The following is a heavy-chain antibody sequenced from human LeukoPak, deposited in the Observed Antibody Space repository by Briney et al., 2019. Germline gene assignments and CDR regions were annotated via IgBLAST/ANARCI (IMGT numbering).Heavy chain of an antibody. CDR2: INHSGST. CDR3: ASGRDSYNSFDY. CDR1: GGSFSGYY. Sequence: SETLSLTCAVYGGSFSGYYWSWIRQPPGKGLEWIGEINHSGSTNYNPSLKSRVTISVDTSKNQFSLKLSSVTAADTAVYYCASGRDSYNSFDYWGQGTLVTVSS. J-gene: IGHJ4*02. V-gene: IGHV4-34*01. D-gene: IGHD5-24*01.